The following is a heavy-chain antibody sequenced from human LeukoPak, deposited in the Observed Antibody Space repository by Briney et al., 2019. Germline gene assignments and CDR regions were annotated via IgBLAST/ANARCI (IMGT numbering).Heavy chain of an antibody. CDR1: GFTFSSYS. J-gene: IGHJ4*02. V-gene: IGHV3-48*01. CDR2: ISSSSSTI. D-gene: IGHD1-26*01. CDR3: AREFSGSNNGFPFDY. Sequence: GGSLRLSCAASGFTFSSYSMNWVRQAPGKGLEWVSYISSSSSTIYYADSVKGRFTISRDNAKNSLYLQMNSLRAEDTAVYYCAREFSGSNNGFPFDYWGQGTLVTVSS.